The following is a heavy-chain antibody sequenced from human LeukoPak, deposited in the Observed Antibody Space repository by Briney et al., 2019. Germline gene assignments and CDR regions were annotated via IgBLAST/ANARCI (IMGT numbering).Heavy chain of an antibody. J-gene: IGHJ4*02. CDR2: IYYSGST. CDR3: ATTRGDYYDSSGYYS. CDR1: GGSISSYY. D-gene: IGHD3-22*01. V-gene: IGHV4-59*01. Sequence: SETLSLTCTVSGGSISSYYWSWIRQPPGKGLEWIGYIYYSGSTNYNPSLKSRVTVSVDTSKNQFSLKLSSVTAADTAVYYCATTRGDYYDSSGYYSWGQGTLVTVSS.